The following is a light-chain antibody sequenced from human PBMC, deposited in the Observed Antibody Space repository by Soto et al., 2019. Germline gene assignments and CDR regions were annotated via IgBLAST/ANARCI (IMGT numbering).Light chain of an antibody. CDR1: QSVSTY. V-gene: IGKV1-39*01. CDR2: AAS. Sequence: DIQMTQSPSSLSASVGDRVTITCRASQSVSTYLNWYQQRLGEAPKLLCYAASTLQSGVPSRFSASGSGTDFTLTISSLQPEDFGTYYCQQSYSPPFAFGPGTKVDIK. J-gene: IGKJ3*01. CDR3: QQSYSPPFA.